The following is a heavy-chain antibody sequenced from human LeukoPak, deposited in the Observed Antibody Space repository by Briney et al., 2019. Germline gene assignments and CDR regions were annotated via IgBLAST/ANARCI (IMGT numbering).Heavy chain of an antibody. CDR2: IKSDGTSA. CDR3: AGYYYYAMDV. V-gene: IGHV3-74*01. Sequence: PGGSLRLSCAVPGFTVSTYWMDWVRQAPGKGLVWVSRIKSDGTSANYADSVKGRFTISRDNAKKTLYLQMDSLRAEDTAVYYCAGYYYYAMDVWGQGTKVTVSS. CDR1: GFTVSTYW. J-gene: IGHJ6*02.